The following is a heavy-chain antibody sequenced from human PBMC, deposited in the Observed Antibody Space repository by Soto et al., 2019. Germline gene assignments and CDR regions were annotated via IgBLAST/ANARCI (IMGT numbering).Heavy chain of an antibody. V-gene: IGHV3-53*03. Sequence: EVQLVESGGTLIQPGGSLRLSCAASGFTVSTNYVSWVRQPPGKGLEWVSVIYSGGNTYYADSVKGRFTISSDSSKNTVDLQMNSLRAEDTAVYFCARASGSRAFDNWGQGTLVTVSS. D-gene: IGHD1-26*01. CDR2: IYSGGNT. J-gene: IGHJ4*02. CDR1: GFTVSTNY. CDR3: ARASGSRAFDN.